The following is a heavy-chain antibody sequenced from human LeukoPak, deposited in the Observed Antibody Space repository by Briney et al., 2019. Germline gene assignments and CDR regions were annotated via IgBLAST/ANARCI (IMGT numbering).Heavy chain of an antibody. Sequence: SETLFLTCTVSGVSISSSSCYWGWIRQPPGKGLEWIGSIYNTGSSYYNPSLKSRGTISVDTSKNQFSLRLRSVTAADTAVYYCASLRPPVVGATWVDYWGQGILVTVSS. V-gene: IGHV4-39*01. CDR2: IYNTGSS. D-gene: IGHD1-26*01. CDR3: ASLRPPVVGATWVDY. J-gene: IGHJ4*02. CDR1: GVSISSSSCY.